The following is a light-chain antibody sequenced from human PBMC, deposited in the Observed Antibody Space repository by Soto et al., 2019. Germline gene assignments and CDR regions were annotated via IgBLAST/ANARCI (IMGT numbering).Light chain of an antibody. CDR2: GAS. Sequence: EIVMTQSPATLSVSPGERATLSCRASQSVSSNLAWYQQKPGQAPRLLIYGASTRATGIPARFSGSGSGTEFTLTISSLQAEAFALYYCQHYNNWPPWAFGQGTKVEIK. CDR1: QSVSSN. J-gene: IGKJ1*01. V-gene: IGKV3-15*01. CDR3: QHYNNWPPWA.